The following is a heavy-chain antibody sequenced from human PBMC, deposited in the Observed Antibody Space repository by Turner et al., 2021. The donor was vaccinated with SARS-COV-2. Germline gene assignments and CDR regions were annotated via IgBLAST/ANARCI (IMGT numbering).Heavy chain of an antibody. D-gene: IGHD3-3*01. J-gene: IGHJ4*02. CDR2: IYYSGST. CDR1: GGSISSSSYY. Sequence: QLQLQESGPGQVKPSETLSLTCTVSGGSISSSSYYWGWIRQPPGKGLEWIGSIYYSGSTYYNPSLKCRVTISVDTSKNQFSLKLSSVTAADTAVYYCARRRFMSGYSFDYWGQGTLVTVSS. V-gene: IGHV4-39*01. CDR3: ARRRFMSGYSFDY.